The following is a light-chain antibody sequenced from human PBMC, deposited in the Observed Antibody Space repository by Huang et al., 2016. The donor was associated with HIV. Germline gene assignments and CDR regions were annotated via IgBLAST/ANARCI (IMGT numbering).Light chain of an antibody. CDR3: QQTSSVPLT. CDR2: AAS. Sequence: DIQMTQSPSSLSASVGDRISITCRASQTISTFLNWYQQKPGKAPKLLIYAASNLQSGVSSRFRGTGSGTLCTLTGTGLLPDDFATYFCQQTSSVPLTFGGGTKVEMK. J-gene: IGKJ4*01. V-gene: IGKV1-39*01. CDR1: QTISTF.